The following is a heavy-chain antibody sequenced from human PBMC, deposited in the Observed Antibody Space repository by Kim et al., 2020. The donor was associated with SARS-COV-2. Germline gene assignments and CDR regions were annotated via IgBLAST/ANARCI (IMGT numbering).Heavy chain of an antibody. CDR1: GFLFNDAW. D-gene: IGHD2-8*01. V-gene: IGHV3-15*01. Sequence: GGSLRLSCAASGFLFNDAWMSWVRQAPGKGLEWVGRIKSRSDGATTDYADPVQGRFTISRDDLTKTVFLEMRSLKPEDSAVYYCTTDARCTSGVCAPPYYYAMDVWGHGTTVTVSS. CDR2: IKSRSDGATT. CDR3: TTDARCTSGVCAPPYYYAMDV. J-gene: IGHJ6*02.